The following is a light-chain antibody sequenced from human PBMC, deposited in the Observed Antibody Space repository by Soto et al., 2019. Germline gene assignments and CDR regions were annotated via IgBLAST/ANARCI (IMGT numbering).Light chain of an antibody. CDR3: QQFKSVPFT. CDR2: WAS. CDR1: QTVLDRSNGKHF. Sequence: DIVMTQSPDSLTVSPGERATFNCRSGQTVLDRSNGKHFLAWYQQKPGQPPKLLIYWASTRASGVPDRFSGSGSGSDFTLTVSNLQAEDVAIYYCQQFKSVPFTFGPGTKVQIK. J-gene: IGKJ3*01. V-gene: IGKV4-1*01.